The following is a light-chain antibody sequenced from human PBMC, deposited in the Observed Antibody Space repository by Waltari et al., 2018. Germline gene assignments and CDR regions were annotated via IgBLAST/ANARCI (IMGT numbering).Light chain of an antibody. V-gene: IGLV2-14*03. CDR2: DVN. J-gene: IGLJ2*01. Sequence: QSALTQPASAAGSPGQSITISCTGSSSGVDSVPWYQQLPGKAPKGLIYDVNRRPSGVSNRFSGSKSGSTASLTISGLQPQDEADYYCTSYADIIPVVFGGGTKLTVL. CDR3: TSYADIIPVV. CDR1: SSGVDS.